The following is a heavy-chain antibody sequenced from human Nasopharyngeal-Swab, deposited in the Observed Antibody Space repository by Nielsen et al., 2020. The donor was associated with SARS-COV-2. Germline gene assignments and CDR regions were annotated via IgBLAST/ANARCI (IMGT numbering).Heavy chain of an antibody. CDR3: AKGGGTTGTVGLDI. CDR1: GFTFSSYD. CDR2: ISYDGSNK. V-gene: IGHV3-30*18. Sequence: GESLKISCAASGFTFSSYDMHWVRQAPGKGLEWVAVISYDGSNKYYADSVKGRFTISRDNSKNTLYLQMNSLRAEDTAVYYCAKGGGTTGTVGLDIWGQGTMVTVFS. J-gene: IGHJ3*02. D-gene: IGHD1-1*01.